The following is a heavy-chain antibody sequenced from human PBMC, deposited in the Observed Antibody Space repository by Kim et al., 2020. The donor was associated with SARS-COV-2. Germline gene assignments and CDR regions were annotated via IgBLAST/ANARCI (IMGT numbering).Heavy chain of an antibody. CDR1: RFTFSSYS. Sequence: GGSLRLSCAASRFTFSSYSMNWVRHAPGKGLEWVSSISSSSSYIYYADSVKGRFSISRDNAKNSLYLQMNSLRAEDTAVYYCARGVGDYAEVDFDYWGQGTLVTVSS. V-gene: IGHV3-21*01. CDR3: ARGVGDYAEVDFDY. J-gene: IGHJ4*02. CDR2: ISSSSSYI. D-gene: IGHD4-17*01.